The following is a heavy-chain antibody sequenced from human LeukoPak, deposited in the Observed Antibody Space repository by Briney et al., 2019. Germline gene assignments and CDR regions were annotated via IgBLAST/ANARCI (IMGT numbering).Heavy chain of an antibody. CDR1: GYTFTGYY. CDR2: INPNSGGT. CDR3: AEGFRGYCSGGSCLDAFDI. D-gene: IGHD2-15*01. J-gene: IGHJ3*02. Sequence: ASVKVSCKASGYTFTGYYMHWVRQAPGQGLEWMGWINPNSGGTNYAQKFQGRVTMTRDTSISTAYMELRSLRSDDTAVYYCAEGFRGYCSGGSCLDAFDIWGQGTMVTVSS. V-gene: IGHV1-2*02.